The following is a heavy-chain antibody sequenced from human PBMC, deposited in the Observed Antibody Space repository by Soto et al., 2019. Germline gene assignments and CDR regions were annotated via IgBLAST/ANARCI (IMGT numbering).Heavy chain of an antibody. CDR2: ISSSSSYI. D-gene: IGHD2-2*02. Sequence: LRLSCAASGFTFSSYSMNWVRQAPGKGLEWVSSISSSSSYIYYADSVKGRFTISRDNAKNSLYLQMNSLRAEDTAVYYCARHCSSTSCYMGYDYWGQGTLVTVS. CDR3: ARHCSSTSCYMGYDY. J-gene: IGHJ4*02. CDR1: GFTFSSYS. V-gene: IGHV3-21*01.